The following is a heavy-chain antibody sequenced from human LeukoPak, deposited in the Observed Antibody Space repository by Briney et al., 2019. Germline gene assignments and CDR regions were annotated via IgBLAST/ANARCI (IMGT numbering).Heavy chain of an antibody. Sequence: SETLSLTCAVYGGSFSGYYWSWIRQPPGKGLEWIGEINHSGSTNYNPSLKSRVTISVDTSKNQFSLKLGSVTAADTAVYYCARESPGYYYGSGSTGMDVWGQGTTVTVSS. CDR1: GGSFSGYY. J-gene: IGHJ6*02. V-gene: IGHV4-34*01. D-gene: IGHD3-10*01. CDR2: INHSGST. CDR3: ARESPGYYYGSGSTGMDV.